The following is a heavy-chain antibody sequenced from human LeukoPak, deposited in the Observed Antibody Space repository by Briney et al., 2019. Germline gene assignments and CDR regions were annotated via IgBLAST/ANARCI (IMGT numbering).Heavy chain of an antibody. Sequence: PGGSLRLSCAASRFTFSTYRMAWVRQAPGKGLEWVATITEDGSGKYHVDSVRGRFTVSRDNTNKLLFLQMNSLRAEDTAVYHCAKARHSSGLDYWGQGTLVSVSS. J-gene: IGHJ4*02. CDR2: ITEDGSGK. CDR3: AKARHSSGLDY. V-gene: IGHV3-7*01. CDR1: RFTFSTYR. D-gene: IGHD6-19*01.